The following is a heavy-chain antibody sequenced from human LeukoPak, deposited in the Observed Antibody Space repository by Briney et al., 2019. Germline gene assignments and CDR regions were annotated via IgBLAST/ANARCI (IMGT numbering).Heavy chain of an antibody. CDR2: ITSSSSYM. CDR1: GFTFSDYN. D-gene: IGHD6-6*01. J-gene: IGHJ4*02. CDR3: ARGGSSSPVISVH. V-gene: IGHV3-21*01. Sequence: GGSLRLSCAASGFTFSDYNMNWVRQAPGKGLEWVSSITSSSSYMYYADSVKGRFTISRDNAGNSLYLQTNSLRAEDTAVYYCARGGSSSPVISVHWGQGTLGTVSS.